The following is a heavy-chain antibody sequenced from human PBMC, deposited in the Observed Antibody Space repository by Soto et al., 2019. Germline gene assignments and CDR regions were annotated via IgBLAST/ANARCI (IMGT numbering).Heavy chain of an antibody. V-gene: IGHV3-23*01. CDR3: ASIFRYGDPEY. D-gene: IGHD2-21*02. CDR2: ISVSGDSR. CDR1: VFTFSSYA. J-gene: IGHJ4*02. Sequence: EVQLLESGGGLVQPGGSLRLSCATSVFTFSSYAMSWVRQAPVKGLEWVSGISVSGDSRYDADSVKGRFTISRDNSKSTLYLQINSLRAEDTDAYYCASIFRYGDPEYWGQGVLVTVSS.